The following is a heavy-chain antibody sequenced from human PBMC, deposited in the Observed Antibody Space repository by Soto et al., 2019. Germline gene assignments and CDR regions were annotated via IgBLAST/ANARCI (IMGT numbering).Heavy chain of an antibody. Sequence: SETLSLTCTVSGGSISSYYXSWIRQPPGKGLEWIEYIYYSGSTNYNPSLKSRVTISVDTSKNQFSLKLSSVTAADTAVYYCARLVDVNQLDVWDKGTTVTVSS. CDR1: GGSISSYY. CDR2: IYYSGST. CDR3: ARLVDVNQLDV. D-gene: IGHD5-12*01. J-gene: IGHJ6*03. V-gene: IGHV4-59*08.